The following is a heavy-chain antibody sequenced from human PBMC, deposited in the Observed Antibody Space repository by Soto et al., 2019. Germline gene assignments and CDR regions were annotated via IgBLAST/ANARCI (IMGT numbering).Heavy chain of an antibody. Sequence: GGSLRLSCAASGFSFSDFYMSWVRQAPGKGLEWVSFISTSGRPKFYADSVKGRFTISRDNANNSVYLQMNSLRVEDTAVYYCAKSHAGYDFSDSWGQGILVTVSS. CDR2: ISTSGRPK. D-gene: IGHD3-3*01. V-gene: IGHV3-11*01. J-gene: IGHJ5*02. CDR3: AKSHAGYDFSDS. CDR1: GFSFSDFY.